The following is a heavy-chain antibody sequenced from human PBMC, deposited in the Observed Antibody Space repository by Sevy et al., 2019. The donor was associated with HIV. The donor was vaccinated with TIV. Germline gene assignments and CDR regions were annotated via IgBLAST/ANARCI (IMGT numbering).Heavy chain of an antibody. Sequence: SETLSLTCAVYSGSFSGYYWSWIRQPPGKGLEWIGEINHSGSANYNPSLKSRVTISVDTSKNQFSLKLSSVTAADTAVYYCARHCSSISCYHAFDIWGLGTMVTVSS. V-gene: IGHV4-34*01. CDR1: SGSFSGYY. J-gene: IGHJ3*02. CDR2: INHSGSA. CDR3: ARHCSSISCYHAFDI. D-gene: IGHD2-2*01.